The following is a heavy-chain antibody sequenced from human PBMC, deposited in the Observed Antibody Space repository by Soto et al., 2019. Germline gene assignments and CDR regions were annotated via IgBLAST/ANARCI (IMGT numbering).Heavy chain of an antibody. D-gene: IGHD3-16*01. CDR2: IKSDGSST. Sequence: EVQLLESGGDLVQPGGSLRLSCVASGFSFDNYAMSWVRQAPGKGLEWVSAIKSDGSSTYYAASVKDRFIISRDNSKNTLYLHLNSPRAEDTAVYYCAQLGLMTFTHKHYFNHWGRGTLVTVSS. J-gene: IGHJ4*02. CDR1: GFSFDNYA. CDR3: AQLGLMTFTHKHYFNH. V-gene: IGHV3-23*01.